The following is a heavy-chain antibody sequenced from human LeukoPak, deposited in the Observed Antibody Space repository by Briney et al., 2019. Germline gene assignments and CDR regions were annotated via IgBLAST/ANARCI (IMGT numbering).Heavy chain of an antibody. D-gene: IGHD3-3*01. V-gene: IGHV1-2*02. J-gene: IGHJ6*03. CDR3: ARGTSYYDFWSGYPRDYYYYHMDV. CDR1: GYTFTGYY. CDR2: INPNSGGT. Sequence: GASVKVSCKASGYTFTGYYMHWVRQAPGQGLEWMGWINPNSGGTNYAQKFQGRVTMTRDTSISTAYMELSRLRSDDTAVYYCARGTSYYDFWSGYPRDYYYYHMDVWGKGTTVTVSS.